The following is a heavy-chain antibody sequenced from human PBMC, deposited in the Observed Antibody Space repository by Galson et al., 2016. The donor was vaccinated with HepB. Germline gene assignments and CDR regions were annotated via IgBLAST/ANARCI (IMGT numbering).Heavy chain of an antibody. J-gene: IGHJ4*02. V-gene: IGHV1-69*06. CDR1: GVTFSSYA. Sequence: SVKVSCKASGVTFSSYAISWVRQAPGQGLEWMGGISPIFAAAKYAQNFQGRVTITADKSTSTPYMELSSLRSEDTAVYYCARDLDTARVEYWGQGTLVTVSS. CDR3: ARDLDTARVEY. D-gene: IGHD5-18*01. CDR2: ISPIFAAA.